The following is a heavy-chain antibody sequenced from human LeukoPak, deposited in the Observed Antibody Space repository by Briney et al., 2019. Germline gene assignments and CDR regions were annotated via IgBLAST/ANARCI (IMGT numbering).Heavy chain of an antibody. CDR2: IAYDEINT. D-gene: IGHD2-2*01. CDR3: AKADCGSTSCHPDY. CDR1: GFTFSNYG. V-gene: IGHV3-30*18. Sequence: PGGSLRLSCAASGFTFSNYGMHWVRQAPGKGLEWVAVIAYDEINTNHADSVKGRFTASRDNSKKTLFLQMNSLRAEDTAVYYCAKADCGSTSCHPDYWGQGTLVTVSS. J-gene: IGHJ4*02.